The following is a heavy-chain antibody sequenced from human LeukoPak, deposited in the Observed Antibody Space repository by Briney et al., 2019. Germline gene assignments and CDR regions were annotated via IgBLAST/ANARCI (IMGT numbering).Heavy chain of an antibody. CDR2: INPSGGST. CDR1: GYTFTSYY. V-gene: IGHV1-46*01. J-gene: IGHJ4*02. Sequence: ASVKVSCKASGYTFTSYYMHWVRQAPGQGLEWMGIINPSGGSTSYAQKFQGRVTMTRDTSTSTVYMELSSLRSEDTAVYYCARLDDYYDSSGCLGSTNWGQGTLVTVSS. CDR3: ARLDDYYDSSGCLGSTN. D-gene: IGHD3-22*01.